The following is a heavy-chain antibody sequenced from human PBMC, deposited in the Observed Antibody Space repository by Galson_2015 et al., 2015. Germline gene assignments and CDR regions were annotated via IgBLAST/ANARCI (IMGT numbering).Heavy chain of an antibody. V-gene: IGHV3-21*01. J-gene: IGHJ4*02. CDR3: ARDVATVVTGDY. D-gene: IGHD4-23*01. Sequence: SLRLSCAASGFTFSSYSMNWVRQAPGKGLEWVSSISSSSSYIYYADSVKGRFTISRDNAKNSLYLQMNSLRAEDTAVYYCARDVATVVTGDYWGQGTLVTVSS. CDR2: ISSSSSYI. CDR1: GFTFSSYS.